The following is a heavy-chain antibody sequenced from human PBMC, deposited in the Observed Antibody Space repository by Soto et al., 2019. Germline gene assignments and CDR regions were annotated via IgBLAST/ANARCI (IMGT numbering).Heavy chain of an antibody. Sequence: RLSWGAAECTVIGDSRSWISQAPWRCLEWVSYISSSSSTIYYADSVKGRFTISRDNSKNTLYLQMNSLRAEDTAVYYCAREWVSSSWYRRGYGMDVWGQGTTVTGSS. CDR1: ECTVIGDS. J-gene: IGHJ6*02. CDR3: AREWVSSSWYRRGYGMDV. CDR2: ISSSSSTI. V-gene: IGHV3-48*01. D-gene: IGHD6-13*01.